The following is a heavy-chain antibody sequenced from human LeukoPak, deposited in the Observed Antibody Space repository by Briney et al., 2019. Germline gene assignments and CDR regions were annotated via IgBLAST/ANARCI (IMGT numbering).Heavy chain of an antibody. V-gene: IGHV4-34*01. CDR2: INHSGST. Sequence: SETLSLTCAVYGGSFSGYYWSWIRQPPGKGLEWIGEINHSGSTNYNPSLKSRVTISVDTSKNQFSLKLSSVTAADTAVYYCARLNRWLQPNLDYWGQGTLVTVSS. CDR3: ARLNRWLQPNLDY. CDR1: GGSFSGYY. J-gene: IGHJ4*02. D-gene: IGHD5-24*01.